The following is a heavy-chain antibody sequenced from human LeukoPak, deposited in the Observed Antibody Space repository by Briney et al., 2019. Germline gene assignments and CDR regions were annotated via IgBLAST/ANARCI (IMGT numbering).Heavy chain of an antibody. CDR1: GFTFDDYA. CDR2: ISWNSGSI. J-gene: IGHJ6*03. CDR3: AKGRTTNYYYYMDV. D-gene: IGHD1-26*01. Sequence: PGGSLRLSCAASGFTFDDYAMHWVRQAPGKGLEWVSGISWNSGSIGYADSAKGRFPISRDNAKNSLYLQMNSLRAEDTALYYCAKGRTTNYYYYMDVWGKGTTVTVSS. V-gene: IGHV3-9*01.